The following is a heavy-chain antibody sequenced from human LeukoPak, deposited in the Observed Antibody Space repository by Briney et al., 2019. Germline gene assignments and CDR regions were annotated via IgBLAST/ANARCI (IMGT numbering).Heavy chain of an antibody. J-gene: IGHJ4*02. D-gene: IGHD3-10*01. CDR2: ISYDGSNK. Sequence: GGSLRLSCAASGFTFSSYGMHWVRQAPGKGLEWVAVISYDGSNKYYADSVKGRFTISRDNSKNTLYLQMNSLRAEDTAVYYCARGLRGMVRGVPFDFWGQGTLVTVSS. CDR3: ARGLRGMVRGVPFDF. CDR1: GFTFSSYG. V-gene: IGHV3-30*03.